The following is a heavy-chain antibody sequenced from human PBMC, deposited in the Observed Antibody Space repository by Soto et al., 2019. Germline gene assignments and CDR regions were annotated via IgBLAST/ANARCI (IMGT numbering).Heavy chain of an antibody. V-gene: IGHV1-69*13. J-gene: IGHJ6*02. CDR3: ARDGSGYRSRASPLDV. D-gene: IGHD3-22*01. CDR2: IIPIFGTA. Sequence: TPVKVTCKASGGTFSSYAISWVRQAPGQGLEWMGGIIPIFGTANYAQKFQGRVTITADESTSTAYMELSSLRSEDTAVYYCARDGSGYRSRASPLDVWGQGTTVTVSS. CDR1: GGTFSSYA.